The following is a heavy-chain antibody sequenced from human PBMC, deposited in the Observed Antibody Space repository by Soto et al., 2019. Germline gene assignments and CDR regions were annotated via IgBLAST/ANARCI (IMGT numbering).Heavy chain of an antibody. V-gene: IGHV3-48*04. CDR2: IFVTGATI. Sequence: GSLRLSCEPSGFTFSSYSMVWVRQAPGKGLQWVSYIFVTGATIYYPDSVKGRFTVSRDNAKNSLFLLMNSLRAEDTGIYYCARDKAWAFDYWGQGTLVTVSS. CDR1: GFTFSSYS. J-gene: IGHJ4*02. CDR3: ARDKAWAFDY. D-gene: IGHD7-27*01.